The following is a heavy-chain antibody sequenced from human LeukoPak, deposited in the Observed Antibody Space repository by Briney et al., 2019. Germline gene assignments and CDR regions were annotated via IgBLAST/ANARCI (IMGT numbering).Heavy chain of an antibody. J-gene: IGHJ5*02. D-gene: IGHD6-13*01. CDR1: GFTFSNYA. CDR2: ITGNGGGS. Sequence: GGSLRLSCVASGFTFSNYAMMWVRQAPGKGLEWISSITGNGGGSFYAASVRGRFTFFRDNSRDTLYLQMDSLRAEDTAIYYCAKGRGPGTVDWFDPCGQGTLVTVSS. CDR3: AKGRGPGTVDWFDP. V-gene: IGHV3-23*01.